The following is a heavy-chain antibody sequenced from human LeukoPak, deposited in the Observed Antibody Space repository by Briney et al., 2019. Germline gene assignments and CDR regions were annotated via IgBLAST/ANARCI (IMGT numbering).Heavy chain of an antibody. CDR1: GLTFDDYA. CDR3: AKDIDSYSSGWYGGFDY. J-gene: IGHJ4*02. D-gene: IGHD6-19*01. V-gene: IGHV3-9*01. Sequence: QPGRSLRLSCAASGLTFDDYAVHWVRHAPGEGLEWVLGIRWNSGSIGYADSVKGRFTISRDNAKNSLYLQMSSLRAEDTALYYCAKDIDSYSSGWYGGFDYWGQGTLVTVSS. CDR2: IRWNSGSI.